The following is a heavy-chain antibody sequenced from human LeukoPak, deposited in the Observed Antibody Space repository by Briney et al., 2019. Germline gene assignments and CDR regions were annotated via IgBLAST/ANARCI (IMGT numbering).Heavy chain of an antibody. CDR3: AREPIMITLGGVPQRSPLDY. V-gene: IGHV3-30-3*01. J-gene: IGHJ4*02. CDR2: ISYDGSNK. CDR1: GFTFSSYA. Sequence: GGSLTLSCAASGFTFSSYAMHWVRQAPGKGLEWVAVISYDGSNKYYADSVKGRFTISRDNSKNTLYLQMNSLRAEDTAVYYCAREPIMITLGGVPQRSPLDYWGQGTLVTVSS. D-gene: IGHD3-16*01.